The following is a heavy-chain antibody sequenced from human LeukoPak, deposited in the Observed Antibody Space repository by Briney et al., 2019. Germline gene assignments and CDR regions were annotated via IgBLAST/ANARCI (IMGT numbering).Heavy chain of an antibody. CDR3: ASRHSSSWYYYYYYMDV. Sequence: PGGSLRLSCAAFRFTFSEYAMHWVRQAPGKGLEWVSAISGSGGSTYYADSVKGRFTISRDNSKNTLYLQMNSLRAEDTAVYYCASRHSSSWYYYYYYMDVWGKGTTVTVSS. V-gene: IGHV3-23*01. J-gene: IGHJ6*03. CDR2: ISGSGGST. CDR1: RFTFSEYA. D-gene: IGHD6-13*01.